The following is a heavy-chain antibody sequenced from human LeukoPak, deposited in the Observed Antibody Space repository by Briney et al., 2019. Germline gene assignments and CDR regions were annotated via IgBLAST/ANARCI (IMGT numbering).Heavy chain of an antibody. Sequence: PGGSLRLSCAASGFTFSSYGMHWVRQAPGKGLEWVAVISYDGSNKYYADSVKGRFTISRDNSKNSLYLQMNSLRAEDTAVYYCAKDPTFLPWGQGTLVTVSS. CDR1: GFTFSSYG. CDR3: AKDPTFLP. D-gene: IGHD2-21*01. J-gene: IGHJ5*02. CDR2: ISYDGSNK. V-gene: IGHV3-30*18.